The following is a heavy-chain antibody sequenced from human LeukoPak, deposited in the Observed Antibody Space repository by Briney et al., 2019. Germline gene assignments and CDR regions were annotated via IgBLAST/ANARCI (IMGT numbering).Heavy chain of an antibody. CDR2: ISSSSSYI. CDR1: GFTFSSYS. D-gene: IGHD2-2*02. V-gene: IGHV3-21*01. CDR3: ARDCSSTSCYSWIGY. Sequence: PGGSLRLSCAASGFTFSSYSMNWVRQAPGKGLEWVSSISSSSSYIYYADSVKGRFTISRDNAKNSLYLQMNSLRAEDTAVYYCARDCSSTSCYSWIGYWGQGTLVTVSS. J-gene: IGHJ4*02.